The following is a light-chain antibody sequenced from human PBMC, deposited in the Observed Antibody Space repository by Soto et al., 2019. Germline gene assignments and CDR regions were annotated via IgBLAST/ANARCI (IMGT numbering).Light chain of an antibody. CDR3: QQFHSFSPT. V-gene: IGKV1-5*03. CDR2: KAS. Sequence: DIQMTQSPSTLSASVGGRVTITCRASQSISSWLAWYQQKPGKAPKLLIYKASSLESGVPSRFSGSGSGTEFTLTISSLQPDDFATYYCQQFHSFSPTFGQGTKVDIK. CDR1: QSISSW. J-gene: IGKJ1*01.